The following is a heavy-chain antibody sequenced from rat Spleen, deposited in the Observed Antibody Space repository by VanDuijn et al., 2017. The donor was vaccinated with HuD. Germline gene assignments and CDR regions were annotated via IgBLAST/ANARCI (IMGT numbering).Heavy chain of an antibody. CDR2: ISYDGSST. Sequence: EVQLVESGGGLVQPGRSLKLSCAASGFTFSNYGMAWARQAPTTGLVWVAPISYDGSSTYYRDSVKGRFTISRDNAKSTLYLQMDSLRSEDTATYYCVRHGETYYSPDYFDFWGPGTMVTVSS. J-gene: IGHJ1*01. V-gene: IGHV5-29*01. CDR1: GFTFSNYG. CDR3: VRHGETYYSPDYFDF. D-gene: IGHD1-1*01.